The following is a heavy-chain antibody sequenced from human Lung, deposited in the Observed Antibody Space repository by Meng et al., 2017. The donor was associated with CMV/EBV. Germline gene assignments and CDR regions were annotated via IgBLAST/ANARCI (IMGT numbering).Heavy chain of an antibody. J-gene: IGHJ4*02. CDR1: GFTFRSYP. Sequence: QVVEYGGGAVSPRRSVSLCCAATGFTFRSYPIHWIRQAPGEWMEWVAVISYDASNKYYADAVKGRFNISRDNSKNTLYLQKNSLNAEDTALYYCARGQWHSLDYWGQGTLVTVSS. CDR3: ARGQWHSLDY. V-gene: IGHV3-30-3*01. CDR2: ISYDASNK. D-gene: IGHD6-19*01.